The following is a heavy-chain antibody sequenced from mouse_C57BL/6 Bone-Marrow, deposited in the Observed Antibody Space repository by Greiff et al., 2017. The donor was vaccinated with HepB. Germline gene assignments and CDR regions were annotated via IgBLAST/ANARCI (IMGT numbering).Heavy chain of an antibody. CDR2: INPSTGGT. Sequence: EVQLQQSGPELVKPGASVKISCKASGYSFTGYYMNWVKQSPEKSLEWIGEINPSTGGTTYNQKFKAKATLTVDKSSSTAYMQLKSLTSEYSAVYYCARLDGNFYYFDYWGQGTTLTVSS. D-gene: IGHD2-1*01. V-gene: IGHV1-42*01. J-gene: IGHJ2*01. CDR1: GYSFTGYY. CDR3: ARLDGNFYYFDY.